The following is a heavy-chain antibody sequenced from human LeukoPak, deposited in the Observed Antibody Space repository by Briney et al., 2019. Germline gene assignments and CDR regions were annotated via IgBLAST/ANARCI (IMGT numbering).Heavy chain of an antibody. D-gene: IGHD4-17*01. CDR1: GFTFSSYE. V-gene: IGHV3-48*03. CDR2: ITTSGRTI. CDR3: ARGEDYGTNSFDY. Sequence: GSLRLSCAAFGFTFSSYEMNWVRQAPGKGLEWVSYITTSGRTIYYADSVKGRFTISRDNAKNSLYLQMNSLRAEDTAVYYCARGEDYGTNSFDYWGQGTLVTVSS. J-gene: IGHJ4*02.